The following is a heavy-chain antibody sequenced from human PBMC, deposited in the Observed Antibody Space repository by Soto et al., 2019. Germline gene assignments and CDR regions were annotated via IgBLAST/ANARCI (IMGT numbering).Heavy chain of an antibody. CDR3: ARGGSSGPKRTFDY. CDR1: GYTFTSYA. D-gene: IGHD3-22*01. J-gene: IGHJ4*02. Sequence: ASVKVSCKASGYTFTSYAMHWVRQAPGQRLEWMGWINAGNGNTKYSQKFQGRVTITRDTSASTAYMELSSLRSEDTAVYYCARGGSSGPKRTFDYWGQGTLVTVSS. CDR2: INAGNGNT. V-gene: IGHV1-3*01.